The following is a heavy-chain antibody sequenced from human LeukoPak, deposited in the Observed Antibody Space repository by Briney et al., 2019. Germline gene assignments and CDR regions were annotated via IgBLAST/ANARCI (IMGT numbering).Heavy chain of an antibody. V-gene: IGHV3-23*01. CDR2: ISGSGGST. D-gene: IGHD6-13*01. J-gene: IGHJ4*02. CDR1: GFTFSSHA. Sequence: PGGSLRLSCAASGFTFSSHAMSWVRQAPGKGLEWVSAISGSGGSTYYADSVEGRFTISRDNSKNTLYLQMNSLRAEDTAVYYCAKDVGYSSSWYYFDYWGQGTLVTVSS. CDR3: AKDVGYSSSWYYFDY.